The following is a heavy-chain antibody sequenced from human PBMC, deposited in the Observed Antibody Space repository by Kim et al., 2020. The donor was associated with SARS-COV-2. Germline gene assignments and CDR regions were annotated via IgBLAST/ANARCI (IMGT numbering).Heavy chain of an antibody. CDR2: IKEDGSEK. CDR1: GFTFSSYW. Sequence: GGSLRLSCADSGFTFSSYWMSWVRQAPGKGLEWVANIKEDGSEKYYVDSVKGRFTISRDNAKNSVYLQVNSLRAEDTAVYFCVRDGYSGYDRAFDIWGQGTMVTVSS. D-gene: IGHD5-12*01. CDR3: VRDGYSGYDRAFDI. V-gene: IGHV3-7*01. J-gene: IGHJ3*02.